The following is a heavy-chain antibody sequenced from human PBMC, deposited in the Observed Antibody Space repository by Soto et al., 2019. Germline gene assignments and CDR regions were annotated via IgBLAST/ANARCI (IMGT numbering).Heavy chain of an antibody. J-gene: IGHJ4*02. Sequence: GGSLRLSCAASGFTFSDYYMSWIRQAPGKGLEWVSYISSSSSYTNYADSVKGRFTISRDNAKNPLYLQMNSLSAEDTAVYYCARDSTGTTPDYWGQGTLVTVSS. CDR2: ISSSSSYT. D-gene: IGHD1-7*01. CDR1: GFTFSDYY. CDR3: ARDSTGTTPDY. V-gene: IGHV3-11*06.